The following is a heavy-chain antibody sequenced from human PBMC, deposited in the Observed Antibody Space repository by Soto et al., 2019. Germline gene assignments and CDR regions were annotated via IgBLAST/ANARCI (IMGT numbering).Heavy chain of an antibody. J-gene: IGHJ4*02. Sequence: PSHTLSLPCAISGYSVSSNSAVLNWIRQSPSRGLEWLGKTYYRSKWNNDYAVSVKSRITINPDTSKNQFSLQLNSVTPEDTAVYYCAREDTAGHFDFWGQGTLVTVSS. CDR3: AREDTAGHFDF. CDR2: TYYRSKWNN. V-gene: IGHV6-1*01. CDR1: GYSVSSNSAV.